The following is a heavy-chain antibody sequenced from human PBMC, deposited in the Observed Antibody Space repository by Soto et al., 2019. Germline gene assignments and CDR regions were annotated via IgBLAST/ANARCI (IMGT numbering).Heavy chain of an antibody. J-gene: IGHJ4*02. CDR1: GYTFTGYY. V-gene: IGHV1-2*04. CDR2: INPNSGGT. CDR3: ARVPMTPAALFDY. Sequence: ASVKVSCKASGYTFTGYYMHWVRQAPGQGLEWMGWINPNSGGTNYAQKFQGWVTMTRDTSISTAYMELSRLRSDDTAVYYCARVPMTPAALFDYWGQGTLVTVSS. D-gene: IGHD2-15*01.